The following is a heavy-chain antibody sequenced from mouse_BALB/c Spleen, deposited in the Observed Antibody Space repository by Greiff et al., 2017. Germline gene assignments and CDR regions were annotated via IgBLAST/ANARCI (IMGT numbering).Heavy chain of an antibody. CDR3: ARDGNSPY. CDR2: IYPGDGDT. D-gene: IGHD2-1*01. CDR1: GYTFTSYW. Sequence: QVQLQQSGAELARPGASVKLSCKASGYTFTSYWMQWVKQRPGQGLEWIGAIYPGDGDTRYTQKFKGKATLTADKSSSTAYMQLSSLASEDSAVYYCARDGNSPYWGQGTTLTVSS. V-gene: IGHV1-87*01. J-gene: IGHJ2*01.